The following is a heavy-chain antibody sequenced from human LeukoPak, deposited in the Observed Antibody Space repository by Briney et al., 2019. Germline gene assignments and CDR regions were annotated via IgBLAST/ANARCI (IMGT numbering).Heavy chain of an antibody. CDR3: ARQGYCGGGSCYDPFDY. CDR2: IYYSGST. CDR1: GGSISSSSYY. Sequence: PSESLSLTCTVSGGSISSSSYYWGWIRQPPGKGLEWIGSIYYSGSTYYNPCIKSRVTISVDTSKNQFPLKLSSVTAADTAVYYCARQGYCGGGSCYDPFDYCGQGTLVTVSS. V-gene: IGHV4-39*01. D-gene: IGHD2-15*01. J-gene: IGHJ4*02.